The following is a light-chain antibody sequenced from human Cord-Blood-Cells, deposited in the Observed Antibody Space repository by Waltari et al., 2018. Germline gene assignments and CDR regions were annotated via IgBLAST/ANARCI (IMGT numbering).Light chain of an antibody. Sequence: QTVVTQEPSFSVSPGGTVTLTCGLSPGSVCTSYYPSWYQQTPGQAPRTLIYSTNTRSSGVPDRFSGSILGNKAALTITGAQADDESDYYCVLYMGSGIWVFGGGTKLTVL. CDR1: PGSVCTSYY. CDR3: VLYMGSGIWV. J-gene: IGLJ3*02. CDR2: STN. V-gene: IGLV8-61*01.